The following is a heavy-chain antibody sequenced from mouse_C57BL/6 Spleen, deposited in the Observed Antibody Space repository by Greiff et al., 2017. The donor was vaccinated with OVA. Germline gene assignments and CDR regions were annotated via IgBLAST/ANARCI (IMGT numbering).Heavy chain of an antibody. CDR1: GYTFTNYW. CDR3: ARERAYYCNYYYAMDY. V-gene: IGHV1-61*01. J-gene: IGHJ4*01. Sequence: VQLQQPGAELVRPGSSVKLSCKASGYTFTNYWMDWVKQRPGQGLEWIGNIYPSNSETHYNQKFKGKATMTVDKASSTAYMQLSSLTSEDAAVYFCARERAYYCNYYYAMDYWGQGTSVTVSA. CDR2: IYPSNSET. D-gene: IGHD2-1*01.